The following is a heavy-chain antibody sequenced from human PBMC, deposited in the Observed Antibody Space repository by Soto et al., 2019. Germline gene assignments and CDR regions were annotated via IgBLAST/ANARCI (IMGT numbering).Heavy chain of an antibody. D-gene: IGHD3-9*01. Sequence: QVQLVESGGGVVQPGRSLRLSCAASGFTFSSYGMHWVRQAPGKGLEWVAVIWYDGSNKYYADSVKGRFTISRDNSKNTLYLQMNSLSAEDTAGYYCARGTTGPYYYYYGMDVWGQGTTVTVSS. CDR3: ARGTTGPYYYYYGMDV. J-gene: IGHJ6*02. CDR2: IWYDGSNK. CDR1: GFTFSSYG. V-gene: IGHV3-33*01.